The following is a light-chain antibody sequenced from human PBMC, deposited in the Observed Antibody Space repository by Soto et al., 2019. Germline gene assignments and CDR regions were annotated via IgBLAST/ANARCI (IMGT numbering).Light chain of an antibody. CDR3: QQYNSWPGT. CDR2: GAS. J-gene: IGKJ1*01. V-gene: IGKV3-15*01. CDR1: QSVAGN. Sequence: EIVMTQSPATLSVSPGERATLSCRASQSVAGNLAWYQHTPGQAPRLLIYGASTGATGIPARFSGSGSGTEFTLTISSLQSGDFAVYYCQQYNSWPGTFGQGTKVDIK.